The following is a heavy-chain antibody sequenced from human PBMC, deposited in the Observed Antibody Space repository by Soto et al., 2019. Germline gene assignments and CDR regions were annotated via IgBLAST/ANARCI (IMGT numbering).Heavy chain of an antibody. CDR2: IYYSGST. Sequence: KASETLSLTCTVSGGSVSSGSYYWSWIRQPPGKGLEWIGYIYYSGSTNYNPSLKSRVTISVDTSKNQFSLKLSSVTAADTAVYYCARVPQVSGKWNFDYWGQGTLVTVSS. D-gene: IGHD1-26*01. CDR3: ARVPQVSGKWNFDY. J-gene: IGHJ4*02. V-gene: IGHV4-61*01. CDR1: GGSVSSGSYY.